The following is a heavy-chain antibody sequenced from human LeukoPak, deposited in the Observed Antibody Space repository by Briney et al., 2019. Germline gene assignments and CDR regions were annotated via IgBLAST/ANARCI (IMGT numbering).Heavy chain of an antibody. Sequence: SETLSLTCTVSGGSISTYYWSWIRQPAGKGLEWIGSIYPSGSTNYNPSLKSRVTMSVDTSKNQFSLKLSSVTAADTAVYYCARDKAATGTYNWFDPWGQGTLVTVSS. CDR1: GGSISTYY. V-gene: IGHV4-4*07. D-gene: IGHD4-17*01. CDR3: ARDKAATGTYNWFDP. J-gene: IGHJ5*02. CDR2: IYPSGST.